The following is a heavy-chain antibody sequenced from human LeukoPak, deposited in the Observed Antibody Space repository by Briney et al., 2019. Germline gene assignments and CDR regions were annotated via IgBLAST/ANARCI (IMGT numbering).Heavy chain of an antibody. Sequence: GGSLRLSCAASGFTFSSYSMNWVRQAPGKGLEWVSSISSSSSYIYCADSVKGRFTISRDNAKNSLYLQMNSLRAEDTAVYYCARDVRGAFDIWGQGTMVTVSS. D-gene: IGHD3-16*02. CDR1: GFTFSSYS. CDR2: ISSSSSYI. J-gene: IGHJ3*02. CDR3: ARDVRGAFDI. V-gene: IGHV3-21*01.